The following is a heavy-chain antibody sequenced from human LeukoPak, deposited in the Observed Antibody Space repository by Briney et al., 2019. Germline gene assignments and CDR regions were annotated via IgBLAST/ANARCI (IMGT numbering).Heavy chain of an antibody. Sequence: PGGSLRLSCAASGFTFSSYPMNWVRQAPGKGLEWVSVIYSGGSTYYADSVKGRLTISRDNSKNMLYFQMNSLRAEDTAVYYCARTSGYDSYYYMDVWGKGTTVTISS. J-gene: IGHJ6*03. CDR2: IYSGGST. CDR3: ARTSGYDSYYYMDV. V-gene: IGHV3-53*01. D-gene: IGHD5-12*01. CDR1: GFTFSSYP.